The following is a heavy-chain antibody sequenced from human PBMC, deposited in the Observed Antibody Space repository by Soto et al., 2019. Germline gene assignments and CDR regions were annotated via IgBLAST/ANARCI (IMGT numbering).Heavy chain of an antibody. V-gene: IGHV3-48*01. CDR2: ISSSSRTI. CDR1: GFTFSSYS. CDR3: ARDKGRSPLDY. J-gene: IGHJ4*02. Sequence: HPGGSLRLSCAASGFTFSSYSMNWVRQAPGKGLEWVSYISSSSRTIYYADSVKGRFTISRDNAKNSLYLQMNSLRAEDTAVYYWARDKGRSPLDYWGQGTLVTVSS. D-gene: IGHD2-15*01.